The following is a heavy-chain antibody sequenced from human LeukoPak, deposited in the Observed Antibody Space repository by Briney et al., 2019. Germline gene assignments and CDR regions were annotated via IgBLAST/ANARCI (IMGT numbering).Heavy chain of an antibody. Sequence: PSQTLSLTCTVSGGSISSGSYYWSWIRQSPGKGLEWIGYIYHSRSTHYNPYLKSRVTVSVDTSKSQFSLKLTSVTAADTAVYYCAQMGDSTIDPWGQGTLVTVSS. CDR3: AQMGDSTIDP. CDR2: IYHSRST. D-gene: IGHD2-21*02. CDR1: GGSISSGSYY. V-gene: IGHV4-61*01. J-gene: IGHJ5*02.